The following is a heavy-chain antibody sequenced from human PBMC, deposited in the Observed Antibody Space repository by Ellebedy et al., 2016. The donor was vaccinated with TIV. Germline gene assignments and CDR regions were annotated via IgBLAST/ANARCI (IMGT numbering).Heavy chain of an antibody. V-gene: IGHV4-4*07. Sequence: MPSETLSLTCTVSGGSISGYSWSWIRQPAGKGLEYIGRISTSGGTSYNHSRKSRVTVSVDTSKNQFSLNLSSVTAADTAVYYCARDPALPRGRFDTWGQGTLVTVSS. CDR3: ARDPALPRGRFDT. J-gene: IGHJ5*02. CDR1: GGSISGYS. D-gene: IGHD2-2*01. CDR2: ISTSGGT.